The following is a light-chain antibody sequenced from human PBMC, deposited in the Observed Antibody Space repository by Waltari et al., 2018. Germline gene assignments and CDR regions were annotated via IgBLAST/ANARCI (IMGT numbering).Light chain of an antibody. CDR2: AVT. CDR1: SSDVGAYDF. CDR3: SSYTSSSTYV. J-gene: IGLJ1*01. Sequence: QSALTQPASVSGSPGQSITISCTGTSSDVGAYDFVSWYQQHPGKAPKLLIYAVTSRPSGISDHFSDSTSGNTASLTISGLQTEDEADYYCSSYTSSSTYVFGTGTKVTVL. V-gene: IGLV2-14*03.